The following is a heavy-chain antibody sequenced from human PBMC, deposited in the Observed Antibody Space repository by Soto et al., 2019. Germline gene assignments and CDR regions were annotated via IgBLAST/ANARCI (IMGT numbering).Heavy chain of an antibody. CDR3: AKYRWGATTVTSIN. V-gene: IGHV3-30-3*02. Sequence: QVHLVESGGGVVQPGRSLRLSCVVSGFNFRSNAMHWVRQAPGKGLEWVAIISDDGSIEYYADSVKGRFTISRDNSENTVYLQVSSLRVEDTAIYYCAKYRWGATTVTSINWGRGTLVTVSS. CDR2: ISDDGSIE. D-gene: IGHD4-4*01. J-gene: IGHJ1*01. CDR1: GFNFRSNA.